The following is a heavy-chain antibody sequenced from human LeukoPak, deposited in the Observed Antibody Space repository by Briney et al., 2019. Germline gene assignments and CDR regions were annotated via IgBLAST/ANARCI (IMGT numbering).Heavy chain of an antibody. CDR3: AKERREQSRDNYFDY. CDR1: GFTFSNYA. Sequence: GGPLRLSCVASGFTFSNYAMSWVRLAPGRGLEWVSVISGSGLTTFYADSVKGRFTISRDNSKNTLHLQMNSLRAEDTAVYYCAKERREQSRDNYFDYWGQGTLVTVSS. CDR2: ISGSGLTT. J-gene: IGHJ4*02. V-gene: IGHV3-23*01. D-gene: IGHD1-26*01.